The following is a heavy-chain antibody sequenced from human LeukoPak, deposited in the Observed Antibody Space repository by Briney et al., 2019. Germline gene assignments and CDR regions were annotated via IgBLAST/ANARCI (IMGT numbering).Heavy chain of an antibody. CDR3: AKRGGNIGYYALDY. J-gene: IGHJ4*02. V-gene: IGHV3-23*01. CDR1: GFTFSNYA. Sequence: GSLRLSCAASGFTFSNYAMNWVRQAPGMGLEWVSHVSSSGDSTSYTDSVKGRFTISRDNAKNTLYLQMNSLRAEDTAVYFCAKRGGNIGYYALDYWGQGTLVTVSS. CDR2: VSSSGDST. D-gene: IGHD1-26*01.